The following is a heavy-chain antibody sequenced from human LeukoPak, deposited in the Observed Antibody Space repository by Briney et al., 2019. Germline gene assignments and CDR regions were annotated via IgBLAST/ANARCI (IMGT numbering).Heavy chain of an antibody. CDR1: GYTFTSYA. V-gene: IGHV7-4-1*02. Sequence: ASVKVSCKASGYTFTSYAMNWVRQAPGQGLEWMGWINTNTGNPTYAQGFTGRFVFSLDTSVSTAYLQISSLKAEDTAVYYCARERGWSVWFGELLYTPDAFDIWGQGTMVTVSS. D-gene: IGHD3-10*01. J-gene: IGHJ3*02. CDR2: INTNTGNP. CDR3: ARERGWSVWFGELLYTPDAFDI.